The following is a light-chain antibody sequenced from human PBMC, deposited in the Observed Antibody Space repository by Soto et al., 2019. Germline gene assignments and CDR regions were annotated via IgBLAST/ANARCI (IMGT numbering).Light chain of an antibody. J-gene: IGLJ1*01. CDR1: SSDIGDYNY. Sequence: QSVLTQPASVSGSAGQSITISCSGTSSDIGDYNYVSWYQQHPGKAPKLMIYEVSKRPSGVPDRFSGSKSGDTASLTVSGLQAEDEADYYCSSYAGSNSPFVFGSGTTVTVL. V-gene: IGLV2-8*01. CDR2: EVS. CDR3: SSYAGSNSPFV.